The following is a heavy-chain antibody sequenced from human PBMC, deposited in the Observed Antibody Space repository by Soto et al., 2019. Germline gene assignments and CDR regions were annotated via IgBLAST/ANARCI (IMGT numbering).Heavy chain of an antibody. CDR3: VHYPNVAVDN. J-gene: IGHJ4*01. Sequence: PSETLSLTCVVYGESFGGFYWSWVRQSPGKGLEWIGEISQTETTAYSPSLKSRVSISADTSKKQFSLTLTSVTDADKAVYYGVHYPNVAVDNWGNGNLATVSS. CDR1: GESFGGFY. V-gene: IGHV4-34*01. CDR2: ISQTETT. D-gene: IGHD2-15*01.